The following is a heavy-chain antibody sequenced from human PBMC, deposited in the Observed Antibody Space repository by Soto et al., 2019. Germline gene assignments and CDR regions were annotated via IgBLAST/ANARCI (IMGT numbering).Heavy chain of an antibody. V-gene: IGHV3-30-3*01. CDR1: GFTFSSYA. D-gene: IGHD5-18*01. Sequence: PGGSLRLSCAASGFTFSSYAMHWVRRAPGKGLEWVAVISYDGSNKYYADSVKGRFTISRDNSKNTLYLQMNSLRAEDTAVYYCARGLFRGYSYGYADYWGQGTLVTVSS. CDR2: ISYDGSNK. J-gene: IGHJ4*02. CDR3: ARGLFRGYSYGYADY.